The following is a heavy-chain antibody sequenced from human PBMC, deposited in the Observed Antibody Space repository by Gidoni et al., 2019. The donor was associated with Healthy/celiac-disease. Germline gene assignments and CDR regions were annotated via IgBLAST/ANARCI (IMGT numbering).Heavy chain of an antibody. V-gene: IGHV1-69*04. CDR3: ATIKYYYDSRANWFDP. CDR1: GGTFSRYA. CDR2: IIPILGIA. D-gene: IGHD3-22*01. J-gene: IGHJ5*02. Sequence: QVHLVQSGAEVTKPGSSFKVSCKASGGTFSRYAISWVRQAPGQGLEWMGRIIPILGIANYEQKFKGRVKITAEKSTSTAYMELSSLRSEDTAVYYCATIKYYYDSRANWFDPWGQGTLVTVSS.